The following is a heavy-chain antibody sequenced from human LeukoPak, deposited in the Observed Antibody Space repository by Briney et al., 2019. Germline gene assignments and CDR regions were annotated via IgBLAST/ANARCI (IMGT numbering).Heavy chain of an antibody. V-gene: IGHV1-8*01. J-gene: IGHJ5*02. Sequence: ASVKASCKASGYTFTSYDINWVRQAAGQGLEWMGWMNPNSGNTGYAQKFQGRVTMTRNTSISTAYMELSSLRSEDTAVYYCAVRWLQGNWGLNWFDPWGQGTLVTVSS. CDR3: AVRWLQGNWGLNWFDP. D-gene: IGHD5-24*01. CDR2: MNPNSGNT. CDR1: GYTFTSYD.